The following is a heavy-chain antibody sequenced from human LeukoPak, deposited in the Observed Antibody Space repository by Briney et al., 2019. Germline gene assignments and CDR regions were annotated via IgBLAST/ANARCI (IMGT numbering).Heavy chain of an antibody. CDR2: ISGSGGST. CDR1: GFTFSSYA. CDR3: AKKGYYDGSGYYMYYFDH. Sequence: GGSLRLSCAASGFTFSSYAMHWVRQAPGKGLEWVSAISGSGGSTYYADSVKGRFTISRDNSKNTLYLQMNSLRAEDTAVYYCAKKGYYDGSGYYMYYFDHWGQGTLVTVSS. J-gene: IGHJ4*02. V-gene: IGHV3-23*01. D-gene: IGHD3-22*01.